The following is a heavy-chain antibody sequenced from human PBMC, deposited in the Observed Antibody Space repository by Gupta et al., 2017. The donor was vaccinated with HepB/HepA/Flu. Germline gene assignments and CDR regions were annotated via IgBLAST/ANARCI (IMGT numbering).Heavy chain of an antibody. CDR2: IIPNGGTQ. Sequence: QVQLVQSGAEMKKPGSSVRVSCRASGGPFSGFAISWVRQAPGQGLEWMGTIIPNGGTQKYAQKYEGRVTITADKLTNTAYMELTSLTYEDTAVYFCARDLGRTGNVPWFAVWGQGTLVIVSS. CDR1: GGPFSGFA. V-gene: IGHV1-69*06. D-gene: IGHD3-10*02. CDR3: ARDLGRTGNVPWFAV. J-gene: IGHJ4*02.